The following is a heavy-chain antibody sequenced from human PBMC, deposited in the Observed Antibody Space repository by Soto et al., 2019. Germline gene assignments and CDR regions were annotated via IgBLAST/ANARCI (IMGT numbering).Heavy chain of an antibody. Sequence: SETLSLTCTVSGGSISSSSYYWGWIRQPPGKGLEWIGSIYYSGSTYYNPSLKSRVTISVDTSKNQFSLKLSSVTAADTAVYYCARMYSGSYYCPFDYWGQGTLVT. D-gene: IGHD1-26*01. CDR2: IYYSGST. J-gene: IGHJ4*02. CDR3: ARMYSGSYYCPFDY. V-gene: IGHV4-39*01. CDR1: GGSISSSSYY.